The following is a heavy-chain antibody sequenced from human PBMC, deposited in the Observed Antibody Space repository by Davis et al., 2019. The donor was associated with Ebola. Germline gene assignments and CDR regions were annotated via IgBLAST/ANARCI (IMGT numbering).Heavy chain of an antibody. CDR3: ARVVAAPGWFDP. CDR2: ISAYNGNT. D-gene: IGHD2-15*01. J-gene: IGHJ5*02. V-gene: IGHV1-18*01. CDR1: GYTFTSYG. Sequence: AASVTVSCKASGYTFTSYGISWVRQAPGQGLERMGWISAYNGNTNYAQKLQGRVTMTTDTSTSTAYMELRSLRSDDTAVYYCARVVAAPGWFDPWGQGTLVTVSS.